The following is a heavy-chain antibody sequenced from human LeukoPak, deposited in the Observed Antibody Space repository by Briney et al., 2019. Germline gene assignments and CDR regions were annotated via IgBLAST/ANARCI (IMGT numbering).Heavy chain of an antibody. J-gene: IGHJ4*02. CDR3: ARDVSTASGY. V-gene: IGHV1-8*01. CDR1: GYTFTSYD. Sequence: ASVKVSCKASGYTFTSYDINWVRQATGQGLEWMGWTNPNSGNTGYAQKFQGRVTMTRDTSISTAWLELSRLKSDDTAVYYCARDVSTASGYWGQGTLVTVSS. D-gene: IGHD5/OR15-5a*01. CDR2: TNPNSGNT.